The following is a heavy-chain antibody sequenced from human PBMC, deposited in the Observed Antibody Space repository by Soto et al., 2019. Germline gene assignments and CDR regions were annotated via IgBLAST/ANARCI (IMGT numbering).Heavy chain of an antibody. J-gene: IGHJ5*02. V-gene: IGHV4-39*01. Sequence: SETLSLTCTVSGGSISSSSYYWGWIRQTPGKGLEWIGSIYYSGSTHYNPSLKSRVTISVDTSKNQFSLKLSSVTAADTAVYYCARHGLITFGGVIYWFDPRGQGTLVTVS. CDR2: IYYSGST. CDR3: ARHGLITFGGVIYWFDP. CDR1: GGSISSSSYY. D-gene: IGHD3-16*02.